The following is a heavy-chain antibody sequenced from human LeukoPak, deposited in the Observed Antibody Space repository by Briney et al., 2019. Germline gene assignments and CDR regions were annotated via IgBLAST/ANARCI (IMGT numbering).Heavy chain of an antibody. D-gene: IGHD5-18*01. CDR1: GFTFSNHW. V-gene: IGHV3-74*01. CDR3: ARGGSDTAMAHDY. Sequence: QPGRSLRLSCAASGFTFSNHWMHWVRQAPGKGLMWVSRINRGGSRTDYADSVKGRFTISRDDAKNTLYLQLNSLRAEDTAVYFCARGGSDTAMAHDYWGQGTLVTVSS. CDR2: INRGGSRT. J-gene: IGHJ4*02.